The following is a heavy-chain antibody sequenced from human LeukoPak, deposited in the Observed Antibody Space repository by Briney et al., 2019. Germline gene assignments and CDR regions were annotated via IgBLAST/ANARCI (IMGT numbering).Heavy chain of an antibody. CDR2: ISAYNGNT. V-gene: IGHV1-18*01. CDR1: GYTFTSYG. D-gene: IGHD3-22*01. J-gene: IGHJ3*02. CDR3: ARVRDYYDSSGYASVGLDI. Sequence: ASVKVSCKASGYTFTSYGINWVRQAPGQGLEWMGWISAYNGNTNSAQKVQGRVTMTTDTSTSTAYMELRSLRSDDTAVYYCARVRDYYDSSGYASVGLDIWGQGTMVTVSS.